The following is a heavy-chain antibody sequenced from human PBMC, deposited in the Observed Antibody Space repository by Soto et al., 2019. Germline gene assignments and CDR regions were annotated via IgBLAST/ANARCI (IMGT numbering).Heavy chain of an antibody. CDR2: ISYDGSNK. J-gene: IGHJ6*02. Sequence: ESGGGVVQPGRSLRLSCAASGFTFSSYAMHWVRQAPGKGLEWVAVISYDGSNKYYADSVKGRFTICRDDSKNTLYLQMNSLIAEDTAVYYCARDRLRYNWNDFPYYYYGMDVWGQGTTVTGSS. V-gene: IGHV3-30-3*01. CDR1: GFTFSSYA. D-gene: IGHD1-1*01. CDR3: ARDRLRYNWNDFPYYYYGMDV.